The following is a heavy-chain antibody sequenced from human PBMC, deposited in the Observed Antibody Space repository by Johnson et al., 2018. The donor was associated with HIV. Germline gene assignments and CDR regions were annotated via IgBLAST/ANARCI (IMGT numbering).Heavy chain of an antibody. CDR1: GFTFSRYW. Sequence: VQLVESGGGLVQPGGSLRLSCAASGFTFSRYWLTWVRQAPGKGLEWVTNIKEDGSEKYYVDSVRGRFTISRDNAKNSLYLQMNSLRAEDTAVYYCAKDQWSTSWTNDAFDIWGQGTMVTVSS. CDR2: IKEDGSEK. D-gene: IGHD6-13*01. CDR3: AKDQWSTSWTNDAFDI. V-gene: IGHV3-7*01. J-gene: IGHJ3*02.